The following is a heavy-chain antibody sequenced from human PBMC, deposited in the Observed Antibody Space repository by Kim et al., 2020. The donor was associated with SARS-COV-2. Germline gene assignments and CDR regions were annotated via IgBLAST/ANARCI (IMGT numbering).Heavy chain of an antibody. V-gene: IGHV4-39*07. CDR1: GGSISSSSYY. CDR2: IYYSGST. CDR3: ARVRQGQWLGKRFDY. J-gene: IGHJ4*02. D-gene: IGHD6-19*01. Sequence: SETLSLTCTVSGGSISSSSYYWGWIRQPPGKGLEWIGSIYYSGSTYYNPSLKSRVTISVDTSKNQFSLKLSSVTAADTAVYYCARVRQGQWLGKRFDYWGQGTLVTVSS.